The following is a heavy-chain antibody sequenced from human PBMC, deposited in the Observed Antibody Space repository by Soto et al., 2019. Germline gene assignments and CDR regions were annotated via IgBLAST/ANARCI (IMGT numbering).Heavy chain of an antibody. CDR2: IYYSGST. Sequence: PSETLSLTCSVSGGSISSYYWSWIRQPPGKGLEWIGYIYYSGSTNYNPSLKSRVTISVDTSKNQFSLKLSSATAADTAVYYCERAPHNWNWFDPWGQGTLVTVSS. CDR1: GGSISSYY. CDR3: ERAPHNWNWFDP. V-gene: IGHV4-59*01. D-gene: IGHD1-20*01. J-gene: IGHJ5*02.